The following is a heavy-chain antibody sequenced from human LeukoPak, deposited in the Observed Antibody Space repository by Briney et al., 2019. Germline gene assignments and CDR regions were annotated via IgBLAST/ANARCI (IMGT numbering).Heavy chain of an antibody. Sequence: SETLSLTCTVSGGSISSTSYYWGWIRQPPGKGLEWIGNIYYSGSTYYNPSLKSRVTISVDTSKNQFSLKLSSVTAADTAVYYCARPRGYSGRYFDYWGQGTLVTVSS. D-gene: IGHD5-12*01. J-gene: IGHJ4*02. CDR1: GGSISSTSYY. V-gene: IGHV4-39*07. CDR2: IYYSGST. CDR3: ARPRGYSGRYFDY.